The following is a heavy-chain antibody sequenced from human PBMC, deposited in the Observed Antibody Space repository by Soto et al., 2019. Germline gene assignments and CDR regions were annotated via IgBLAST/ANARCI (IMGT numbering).Heavy chain of an antibody. V-gene: IGHV1-18*04. D-gene: IGHD5-12*01. CDR2: FNPYNGDR. CDR3: ARATLGGTLLATIHLDY. J-gene: IGHJ4*02. CDR1: GYTLTTYG. Sequence: GASVKVSCKASGYTLTTYGITWVRQAPGQGLEWMGWFNPYNGDRNYAQKFQDRFTVTTDTYTNTVYMELRSLRSDDTAIYYCARATLGGTLLATIHLDYWGQGTVVTVYS.